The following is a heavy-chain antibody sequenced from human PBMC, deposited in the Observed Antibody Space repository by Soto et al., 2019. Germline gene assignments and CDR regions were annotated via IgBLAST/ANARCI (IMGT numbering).Heavy chain of an antibody. V-gene: IGHV4-39*01. CDR3: ARLGDSVGPIRYYFDY. CDR1: GGSISSNSYY. Sequence: PSETLSLTCTVSGGSISSNSYYWGWIRQPPGKGLEWIGTIYYSGSTYYNPSLKSRVTISVDTSKNQFSLKLSSVTAADTAVYYCARLGDSVGPIRYYFDYWGQGTLVTVSS. CDR2: IYYSGST. J-gene: IGHJ4*02. D-gene: IGHD1-26*01.